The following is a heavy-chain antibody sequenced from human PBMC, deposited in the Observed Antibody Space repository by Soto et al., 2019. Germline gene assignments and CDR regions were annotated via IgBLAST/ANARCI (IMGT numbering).Heavy chain of an antibody. J-gene: IGHJ4*02. CDR3: ARIYDSSSS. Sequence: PGGSLRLSCAASGFTFSSYEMNWVRQAPGKGLEWVSYISSSGSTIYYADSVKGRFTISRDNAKNSLYLQMNSLRAEDTAVYYRARIYDSSSSWSQGTLVTVSS. CDR2: ISSSGSTI. D-gene: IGHD6-13*01. CDR1: GFTFSSYE. V-gene: IGHV3-48*03.